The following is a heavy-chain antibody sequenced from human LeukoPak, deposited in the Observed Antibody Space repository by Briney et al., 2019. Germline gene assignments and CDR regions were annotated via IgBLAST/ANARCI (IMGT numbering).Heavy chain of an antibody. CDR3: ARVEYGRGDY. J-gene: IGHJ4*02. Sequence: PGGSLRLSCAVSGITVSTNHVSWVRQAPGKGLGWVSVIYSGGTTYYADSVKGRFTISRDNSKNTLSLQMNSLRAEDTAVYYCARVEYGRGDYWGQGTLVTVSS. V-gene: IGHV3-66*01. D-gene: IGHD4/OR15-4a*01. CDR2: IYSGGTT. CDR1: GITVSTNH.